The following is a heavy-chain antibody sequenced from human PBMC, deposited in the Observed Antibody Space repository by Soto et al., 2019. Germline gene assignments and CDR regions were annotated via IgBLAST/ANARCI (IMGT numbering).Heavy chain of an antibody. J-gene: IGHJ4*02. V-gene: IGHV4-30-4*01. D-gene: IGHD5-18*01. CDR3: ARGYGRNFDY. CDR2: ISYSGST. CDR1: GGSISSGNYY. Sequence: TSETLSLTCTVSGGSISSGNYYWSWIRQPPGKGLEWIGFISYSGSTYYSTSLKSRVTISVDTSKNQFSLRLSSVTAADTAVYYCARGYGRNFDYWGQGTLVTVSS.